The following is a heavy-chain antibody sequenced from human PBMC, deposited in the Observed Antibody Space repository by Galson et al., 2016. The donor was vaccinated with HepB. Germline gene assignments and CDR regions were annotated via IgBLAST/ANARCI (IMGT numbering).Heavy chain of an antibody. CDR2: IWYDGGKK. CDR3: ARGHYGSGTYYNVYFDS. J-gene: IGHJ4*02. V-gene: IGHV3-33*01. CDR1: GFTFSSYG. D-gene: IGHD3-10*01. Sequence: SLRLSCAASGFTFSSYGMHWVRQAPGKGLEWVAIIWYDGGKKYYADSVKGRFTISRDDAKNSLYLQMNSLRADDTAVYYCARGHYGSGTYYNVYFDSWGQGTLVTVSS.